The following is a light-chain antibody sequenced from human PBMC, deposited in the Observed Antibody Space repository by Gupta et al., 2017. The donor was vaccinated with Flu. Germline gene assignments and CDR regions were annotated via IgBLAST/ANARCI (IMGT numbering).Light chain of an antibody. CDR2: QVS. V-gene: IGKV2-30*01. Sequence: DAVLTQSPLSLPVPLGQPASISCRSSQSLVFGDGNTYLNWFQQRLGQSPRRLIYQVSNRDAGVPDRCSGSGSGTDFTLESSRVEAEDVAVYFCMQATHGPYTFGQGTKLEIK. CDR1: QSLVFGDGNTY. CDR3: MQATHGPYT. J-gene: IGKJ2*01.